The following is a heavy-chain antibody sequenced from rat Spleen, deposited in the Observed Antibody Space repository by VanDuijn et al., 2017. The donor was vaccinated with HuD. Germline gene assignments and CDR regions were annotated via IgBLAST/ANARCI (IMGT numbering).Heavy chain of an antibody. CDR2: ITTGGDNT. J-gene: IGHJ4*01. V-gene: IGHV5S13*01. D-gene: IGHD1-6*01. Sequence: EVQLVESGGGLVQPGRSLKLSCAASGFTFRDYGMAWVRQTPTKGLEWVASITTGGDNTYYRDSVKGQFTISRDNAKNTQYLQMDSLRSEATATYYCASLMYTPDYLGVMDAWGQGASVTVSS. CDR1: GFTFRDYG. CDR3: ASLMYTPDYLGVMDA.